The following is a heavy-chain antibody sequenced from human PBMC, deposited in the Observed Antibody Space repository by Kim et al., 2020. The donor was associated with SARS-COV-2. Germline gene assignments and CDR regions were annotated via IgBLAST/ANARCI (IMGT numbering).Heavy chain of an antibody. D-gene: IGHD5-12*01. CDR2: IYYSGST. V-gene: IGHV4-61*01. Sequence: SETLSLTCTVSGGSVSSGSYYWSWIRQPPGKGLEWIGYIYYSGSTNYNPSLKSRVTISVDTSKNQFSLKLSSVTAADTAVYYCARDVSSGLPLSYYYYGMDVWGQGTTVTVSS. CDR1: GGSVSSGSYY. CDR3: ARDVSSGLPLSYYYYGMDV. J-gene: IGHJ6*02.